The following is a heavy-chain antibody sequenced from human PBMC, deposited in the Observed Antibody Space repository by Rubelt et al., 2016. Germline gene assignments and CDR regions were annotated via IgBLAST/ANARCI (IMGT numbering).Heavy chain of an antibody. CDR2: IYYSGST. CDR3: ARDIKSSGYYSD. CDR1: GGSISSYY. V-gene: IGHV4-59*01. J-gene: IGHJ4*02. D-gene: IGHD3-22*01. Sequence: QVQLQESGPGLVKPSETLSLTCTVSGGSISSYYWSWIRQPPGKGLEWIGYIYYSGSTNYNPSLKSRVTLSVDTSKNQCSLKLSSVTAADTAVYYCARDIKSSGYYSDWGQGTLVTVSS.